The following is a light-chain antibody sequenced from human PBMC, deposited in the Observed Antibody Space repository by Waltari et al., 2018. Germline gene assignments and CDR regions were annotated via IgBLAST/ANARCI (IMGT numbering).Light chain of an antibody. CDR1: TSNIGSHP. J-gene: IGLJ2*01. V-gene: IGLV1-44*01. CDR3: AAWDGVLSGVL. Sequence: QSVLTQPPSASATPGQSVSISCSGSTSNIGSHPVRWSQHLPGTPPTLVIYSNNYLPAGFPDRFSGSKSGTSASLAISGLQSDDEADYYCAAWDGVLSGVLFGGGTKLTVL. CDR2: SNN.